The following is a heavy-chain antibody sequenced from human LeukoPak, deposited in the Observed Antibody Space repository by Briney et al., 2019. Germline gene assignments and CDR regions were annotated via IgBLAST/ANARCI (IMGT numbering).Heavy chain of an antibody. CDR2: ISGSGGKT. V-gene: IGHV3-23*01. CDR3: AELGITMIGGV. Sequence: PGGSLRLSCAASGFTFSSYAMSWVRQAPGKGLEWVSVISGSGGKTYYADSVKGRFTISRDNAKNSLYLQMNSLRAEDTAVYYCAELGITMIGGVWGKGTTVTISS. CDR1: GFTFSSYA. D-gene: IGHD3-10*02. J-gene: IGHJ6*04.